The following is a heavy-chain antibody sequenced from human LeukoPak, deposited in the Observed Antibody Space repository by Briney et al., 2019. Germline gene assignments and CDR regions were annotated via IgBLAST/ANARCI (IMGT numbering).Heavy chain of an antibody. CDR3: ARGVWFVEGLKRIYCFDP. J-gene: IGHJ5*02. CDR1: GGSISSYY. Sequence: SETLSLTCTVSGGSISSYYWSWIRQPPGKGLEWIGYIYYSGSTYYNPSLKSRVTISVDTSKNHFSLRLSSVTAADTAVYYCARGVWFVEGLKRIYCFDPWGQGTLVTVSS. CDR2: IYYSGST. V-gene: IGHV4-59*12. D-gene: IGHD3-10*01.